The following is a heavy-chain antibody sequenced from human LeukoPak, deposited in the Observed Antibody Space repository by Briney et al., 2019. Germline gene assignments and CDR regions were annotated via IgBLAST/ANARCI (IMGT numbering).Heavy chain of an antibody. CDR3: ARDRSVAALWGHMGLDY. CDR1: GGSISSGDYY. D-gene: IGHD6-19*01. V-gene: IGHV4-30-4*08. J-gene: IGHJ4*02. Sequence: SETVSLTCTVSGGSISSGDYYWSWIRQPPGKGLGWIGYIHYSGSTYYNPSLKSRVTISVDTSKNQFSLKLSSVTAADTAVYYCARDRSVAALWGHMGLDYWGQGTLVTVSS. CDR2: IHYSGST.